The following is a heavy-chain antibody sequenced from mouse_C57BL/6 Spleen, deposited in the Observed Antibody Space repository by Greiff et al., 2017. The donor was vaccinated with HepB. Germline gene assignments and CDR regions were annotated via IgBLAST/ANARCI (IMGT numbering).Heavy chain of an antibody. CDR3: ARSYDYDDYAMDY. Sequence: QVQLKQSGAELVKPGASVKLSCKASGYTFTSYWMHWVKQRPGQGLEWIGMIHPNSGSTNYNEKFKSKATLTVDKSSSTAYMQLSSLTSEDSAVYYCARSYDYDDYAMDYWGQGTSVTVSS. J-gene: IGHJ4*01. V-gene: IGHV1-64*01. D-gene: IGHD2-4*01. CDR1: GYTFTSYW. CDR2: IHPNSGST.